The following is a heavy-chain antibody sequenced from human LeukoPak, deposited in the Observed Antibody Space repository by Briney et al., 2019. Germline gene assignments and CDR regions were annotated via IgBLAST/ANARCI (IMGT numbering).Heavy chain of an antibody. CDR1: GVSFSGYY. J-gene: IGHJ1*01. Sequence: SETLSLTCAVYGVSFSGYYWSWIRQPPGKGLEWIGEIYHSGSTNYNPSLKSRVTISVDKSKNQFSLKLSSVTAADTAVYYCVRRDYGDAAYFQHWGQGTLVTVSS. CDR2: IYHSGST. D-gene: IGHD4-17*01. V-gene: IGHV4-34*01. CDR3: VRRDYGDAAYFQH.